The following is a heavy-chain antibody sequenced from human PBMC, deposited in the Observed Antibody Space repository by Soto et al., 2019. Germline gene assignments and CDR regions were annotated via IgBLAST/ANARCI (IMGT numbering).Heavy chain of an antibody. CDR2: IYYSGST. CDR1: GGSISSGGYY. CDR3: ARVEGQQLVDYYYYYGMDV. Sequence: SETLSLTCTVSGGSISSGGYYWSWIRQHPGKGLEWIGYIYYSGSTYYNPSLKSRVTISVDTSKNQFSLKLSSVAAADTAVYYCARVEGQQLVDYYYYYGMDVWGQGTTVTVSS. V-gene: IGHV4-31*03. D-gene: IGHD6-13*01. J-gene: IGHJ6*02.